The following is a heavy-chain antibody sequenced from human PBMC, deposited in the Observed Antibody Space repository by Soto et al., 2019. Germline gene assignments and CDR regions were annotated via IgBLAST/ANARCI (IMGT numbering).Heavy chain of an antibody. CDR3: ASALETGDY. CDR2: IWYDGSKK. V-gene: IGHV3-33*01. J-gene: IGHJ4*02. Sequence: PVGSLRLSCAASGFTFSNYGMHWVRQAPGKGPEWVAVIWYDGSKKYYADSVKGRFTISRDNSKNTLYLQMNSLRAEDTAVYYCASALETGDYWGQGTLVTVSS. CDR1: GFTFSNYG. D-gene: IGHD3-10*01.